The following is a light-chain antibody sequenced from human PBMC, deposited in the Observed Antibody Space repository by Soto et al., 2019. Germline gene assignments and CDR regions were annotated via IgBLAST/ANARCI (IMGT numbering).Light chain of an antibody. V-gene: IGLV2-14*03. CDR1: SRDVGGYNH. J-gene: IGLJ1*01. Sequence: QSVLTQPASVSGSPGQSITISCTGTSRDVGGYNHVSWYQQHPCKAPKLMIYDVSNRPSGVSDRFSCSKSANTASLSIPGPQAEDEADYSCGSYSPRSTLYVFATGTKVTV. CDR3: GSYSPRSTLYV. CDR2: DVS.